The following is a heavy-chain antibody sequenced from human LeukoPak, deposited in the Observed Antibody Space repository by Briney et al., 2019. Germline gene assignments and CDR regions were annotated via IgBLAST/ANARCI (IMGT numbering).Heavy chain of an antibody. CDR1: GGSISSYY. J-gene: IGHJ6*03. V-gene: IGHV4-59*01. D-gene: IGHD3-10*01. Sequence: SETLSLTCTVSGGSISSYYWSWIRQPPGKGLEWIGYIYYSGSTYYNPSLKSRVTISVDTSKNQFSLKLSSVTAADTAVYYCARVPGIYYYYYMDVWGKGTTVTVSS. CDR3: ARVPGIYYYYYMDV. CDR2: IYYSGST.